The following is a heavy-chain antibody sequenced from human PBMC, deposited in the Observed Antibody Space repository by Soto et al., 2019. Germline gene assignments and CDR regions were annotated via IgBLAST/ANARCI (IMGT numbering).Heavy chain of an antibody. Sequence: PGGSLRLSCAASGFNFSDYYMSWIRQAPGKGLEWISYISSSGNNIYHADSVKGRFTISRDNAKNSLFLQMNSLRADDTAVYYCAREGDFWSGIPVDCWGQGALVTVSS. CDR2: ISSSGNNI. D-gene: IGHD3-3*01. CDR3: AREGDFWSGIPVDC. V-gene: IGHV3-11*01. CDR1: GFNFSDYY. J-gene: IGHJ4*01.